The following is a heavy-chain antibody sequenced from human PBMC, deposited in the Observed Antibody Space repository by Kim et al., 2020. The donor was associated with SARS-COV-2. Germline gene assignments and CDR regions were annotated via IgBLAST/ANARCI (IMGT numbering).Heavy chain of an antibody. V-gene: IGHV4-61*01. Sequence: SETLSLTCTVSGGSVSSGSYYWSWIRQPPGKGLEWIGYIYYSGSTNYNPSLKSRVTISVDTSKNQFSLKLSSVTAADTAVYYCARLGNYYDSSGYYSARAFDIWGQGTMVTVSS. D-gene: IGHD3-22*01. CDR1: GGSVSSGSYY. CDR2: IYYSGST. J-gene: IGHJ3*02. CDR3: ARLGNYYDSSGYYSARAFDI.